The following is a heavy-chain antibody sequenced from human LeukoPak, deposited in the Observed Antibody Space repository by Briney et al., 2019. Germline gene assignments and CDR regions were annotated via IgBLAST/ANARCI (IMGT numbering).Heavy chain of an antibody. CDR3: ARGGSYDRYWYFDL. CDR2: IYTSGST. Sequence: SQTLSLTCTVPGGSISSGSYYWSWIRQPAGKGLEWIGRIYTSGSTNYNPSLKSRVTISVDTSKNQFSLKLSSVTAADTAVYYCARGGSYDRYWYFDLWGRGTLVTVSS. D-gene: IGHD1-26*01. V-gene: IGHV4-61*02. J-gene: IGHJ2*01. CDR1: GGSISSGSYY.